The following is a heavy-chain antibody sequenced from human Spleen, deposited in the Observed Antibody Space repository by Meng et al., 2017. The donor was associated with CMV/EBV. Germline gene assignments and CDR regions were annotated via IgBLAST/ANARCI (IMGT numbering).Heavy chain of an antibody. V-gene: IGHV4-59*01. D-gene: IGHD4-23*01. Sequence: SETLSLTCTVSGGSISSYYWNWIRQPPGKGLEWIGYIYYSGTTNYNPSLKSRVTMSVDTSKNQFSLKLSSVTAADTAVYYCARDGAIPVGWFDPWGQGTLVTVSS. CDR1: GGSISSYY. CDR3: ARDGAIPVGWFDP. CDR2: IYYSGTT. J-gene: IGHJ5*02.